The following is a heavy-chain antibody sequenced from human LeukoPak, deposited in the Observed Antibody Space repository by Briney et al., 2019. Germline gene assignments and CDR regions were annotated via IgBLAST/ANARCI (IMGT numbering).Heavy chain of an antibody. J-gene: IGHJ4*02. V-gene: IGHV2-5*01. Sequence: SGPTLVKPTQTLTLTCTFSGFSLSTRGVGVSWIRQPPGKALEWLALIYWNDDKRYSPSLKSRLTITKDTSKNQVVLTMTNMDPVDTATYYCARLIFGVVIGGFDYWGQGTLVTVSS. D-gene: IGHD3-3*01. CDR1: GFSLSTRGVG. CDR3: ARLIFGVVIGGFDY. CDR2: IYWNDDK.